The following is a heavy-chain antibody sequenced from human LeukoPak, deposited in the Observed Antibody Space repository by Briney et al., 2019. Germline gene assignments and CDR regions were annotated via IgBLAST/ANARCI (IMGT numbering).Heavy chain of an antibody. D-gene: IGHD1-14*01. Sequence: PSETLSLTCTVSGGSISSYYWSWIRQPPGKGLEWIGYIYYSGSTNYNPSLKSRVTISVDTSKNQFSLKLSSVTAADTAVYYCARRNSYAMDVWGQGTTVTVSS. CDR1: GGSISSYY. J-gene: IGHJ6*02. CDR2: IYYSGST. CDR3: ARRNSYAMDV. V-gene: IGHV4-59*01.